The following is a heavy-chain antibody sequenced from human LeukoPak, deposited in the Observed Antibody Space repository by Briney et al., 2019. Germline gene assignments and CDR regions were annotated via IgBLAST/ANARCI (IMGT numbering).Heavy chain of an antibody. D-gene: IGHD6-19*01. Sequence: ASVKVSCKASGYTFTSYDINWVRQATGQGLEWMGWMNPNSGSTGYAQKFQGRVTMTRNTSISTAYMELSSLRSEDTAVYYCARVDVGDSSGWPSLDYWGQGTLVTVSS. J-gene: IGHJ4*02. CDR3: ARVDVGDSSGWPSLDY. V-gene: IGHV1-8*01. CDR2: MNPNSGST. CDR1: GYTFTSYD.